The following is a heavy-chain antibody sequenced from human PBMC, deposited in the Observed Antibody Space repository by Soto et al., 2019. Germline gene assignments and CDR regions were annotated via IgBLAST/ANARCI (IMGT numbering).Heavy chain of an antibody. D-gene: IGHD3-16*01. CDR2: ISWNSGSI. CDR3: AKDIYRGGLGAFDI. Sequence: PGGSVRLSCAASGFTFDDYAMHWVRQAPGKGLEWVSGISWNSGSIGYADSVKGRFTISRDNAKNSLYLQMNSLRAEDTALYYCAKDIYRGGLGAFDIWGQGTMVTVSS. CDR1: GFTFDDYA. V-gene: IGHV3-9*01. J-gene: IGHJ3*02.